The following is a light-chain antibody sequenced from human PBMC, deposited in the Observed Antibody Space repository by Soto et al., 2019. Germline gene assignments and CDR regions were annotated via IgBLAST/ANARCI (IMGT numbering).Light chain of an antibody. V-gene: IGLV1-40*01. Sequence: QSVLTQPPPVSGAPGQRVTIACTGNNSNIGAGYDVHWYRRFPGAAPTLLLSGYYNRPSGVPDRISGSKSGTSVSLAITDLKAEDEADYYCQSYDSGLIGLVFGTGTQLTVL. CDR3: QSYDSGLIGLV. J-gene: IGLJ2*01. CDR1: NSNIGAGYD. CDR2: GYY.